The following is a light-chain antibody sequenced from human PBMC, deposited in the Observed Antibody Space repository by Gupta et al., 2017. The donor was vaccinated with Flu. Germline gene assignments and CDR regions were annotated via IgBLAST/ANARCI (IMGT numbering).Light chain of an antibody. CDR2: LGS. J-gene: IGKJ1*01. CDR1: QSLLHSNGYNY. Sequence: DIVMTQSPLSLPVTPGAPASISCRSSQSLLHSNGYNYLDWYLQKPGQSPQLLIYLGSNRASGVPDRVIGSGSGTDCTLKISRVEAEDVGVYYCMQALQTPWTFGQGTKVEIK. CDR3: MQALQTPWT. V-gene: IGKV2-28*01.